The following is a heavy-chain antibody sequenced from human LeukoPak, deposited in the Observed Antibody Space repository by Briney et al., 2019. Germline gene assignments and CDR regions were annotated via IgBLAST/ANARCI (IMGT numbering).Heavy chain of an antibody. Sequence: PGGSLRLSCEASGFTFATYGFHWVRQAPAKGLEWVAVIWYDGSKKYYADSPKGRLAISRDDSKNTLYLQRNSLRAEDTAVYYCASDYGLEYFDYWGQGTLVTVSS. V-gene: IGHV3-33*01. CDR1: GFTFATYG. D-gene: IGHD1-1*01. CDR3: ASDYGLEYFDY. CDR2: IWYDGSKK. J-gene: IGHJ4*02.